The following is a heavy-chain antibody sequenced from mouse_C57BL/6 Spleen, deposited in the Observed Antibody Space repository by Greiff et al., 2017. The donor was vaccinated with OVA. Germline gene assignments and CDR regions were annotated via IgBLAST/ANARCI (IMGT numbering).Heavy chain of an antibody. CDR2: IDPSDSYT. J-gene: IGHJ4*01. Sequence: VQLQQPGAELVKPGASVKLSCKASGYTFTSYWMQWVKQRPGQGLEWIGEIDPSDSYTNSNQQFKGKATLTVDTSSSTAYMQLSSLTSEDSAVYYCARRDSSGYGSYAMDYWGQGTSVTVSS. CDR1: GYTFTSYW. V-gene: IGHV1-50*01. CDR3: ARRDSSGYGSYAMDY. D-gene: IGHD3-2*02.